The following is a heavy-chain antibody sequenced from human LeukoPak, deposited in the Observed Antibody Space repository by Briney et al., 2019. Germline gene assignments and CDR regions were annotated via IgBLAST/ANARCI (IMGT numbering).Heavy chain of an antibody. CDR2: IYDSGST. D-gene: IGHD3-22*01. CDR3: ASHGIVVVTYVAFDI. Sequence: SETLSLTCTVAGGSISSSSYCWGWIRHPPGKGLEWIGSIYDSGSTYYNSCPKSRVTRSVDTSKHPFSLKTSAVTAAPTVSVCCASHGIVVVTYVAFDIWGQGTMVTVSS. CDR1: GGSISSSSYC. J-gene: IGHJ3*02. V-gene: IGHV4-39*01.